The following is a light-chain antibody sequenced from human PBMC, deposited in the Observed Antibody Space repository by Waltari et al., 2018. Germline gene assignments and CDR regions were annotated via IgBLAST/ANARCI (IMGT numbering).Light chain of an antibody. V-gene: IGLV1-40*01. CDR1: ISNTGAGYD. Sequence: QSVLTQPPSLSGAPGQRVTIYCTGSISNTGAGYDVHWYQQLPGTAPKPLIYGNNNRPSGVPDRFSGSKSGTSASLAITGLQSDDEADYYCQSYDNILSGGVFGGGTKLTVL. J-gene: IGLJ2*01. CDR2: GNN. CDR3: QSYDNILSGGV.